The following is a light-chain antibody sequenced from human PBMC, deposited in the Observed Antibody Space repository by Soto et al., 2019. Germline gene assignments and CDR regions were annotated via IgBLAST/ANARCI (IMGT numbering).Light chain of an antibody. Sequence: QSVLTQPASVSGSPGQSITISCTGTSSDVGGYNYVSWYQQHPGKVPKLMIYEVTGRPSGVSNRFSGSKSGNTASLTISGLQAEDEADYYCSSYAGGNTWVFGGGTKVTVL. CDR1: SSDVGGYNY. CDR2: EVT. J-gene: IGLJ2*01. V-gene: IGLV2-14*01. CDR3: SSYAGGNTWV.